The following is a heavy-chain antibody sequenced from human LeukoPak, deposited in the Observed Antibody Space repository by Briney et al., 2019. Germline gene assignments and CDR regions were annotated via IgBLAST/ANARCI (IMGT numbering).Heavy chain of an antibody. D-gene: IGHD3-22*01. CDR3: ATDSSGLYYFDY. V-gene: IGHV1-69*13. J-gene: IGHJ4*02. CDR1: GGTFSSYA. Sequence: SVKVSCKASGGTFSSYAISWVRQAPGQGLEWMGGIIPIFGTANYAQRFQGRVTITADESTSTAYMELSSLRSEDTAVYYCATDSSGLYYFDYWGQGTLVTVSS. CDR2: IIPIFGTA.